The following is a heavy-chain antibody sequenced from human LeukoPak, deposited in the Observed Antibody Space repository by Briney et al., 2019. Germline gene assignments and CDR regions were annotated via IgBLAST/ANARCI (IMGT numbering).Heavy chain of an antibody. CDR1: GGSISSFA. V-gene: IGHV1-69*01. CDR2: TIPFYDAT. D-gene: IGHD3-22*01. Sequence: SVTVSCKASGGSISSFALNWVRQAPGQGLEWMGGTIPFYDATNYAQKFQGRVTITADESTSTAYMELSSLRSEDTAVYYCVRDGSYYDSSGYYYLYWGQGTLVTVSS. J-gene: IGHJ4*02. CDR3: VRDGSYYDSSGYYYLY.